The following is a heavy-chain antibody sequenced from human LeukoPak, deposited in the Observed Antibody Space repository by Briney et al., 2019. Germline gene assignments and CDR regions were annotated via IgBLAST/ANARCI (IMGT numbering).Heavy chain of an antibody. Sequence: GASVRVSCKASGYTFTGYYLHWIRQAPGQGLEWMAWIAPNTGDTHYAQEFQGRVTVTRDTSMSTAFMELSRLEVEDTAVYYCARPTEDYWGQGTLVTVSS. CDR2: IAPNTGDT. J-gene: IGHJ4*02. CDR1: GYTFTGYY. V-gene: IGHV1-2*02. CDR3: ARPTEDY.